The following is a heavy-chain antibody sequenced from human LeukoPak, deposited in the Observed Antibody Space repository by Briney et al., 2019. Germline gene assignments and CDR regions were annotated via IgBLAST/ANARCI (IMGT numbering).Heavy chain of an antibody. J-gene: IGHJ6*03. D-gene: IGHD6-6*01. CDR3: AKALYSTSVPNYMDV. CDR2: IWYDGSYD. Sequence: GGSLRLSCAASGFTFSSYGMHWVRQAPGKGLEWVAAIWYDGSYDYYADSVKGRFTISRDGSKNTLYLQLNSLRAEDTAMYYCAKALYSTSVPNYMDVWGEGTTVTVSS. V-gene: IGHV3-33*06. CDR1: GFTFSSYG.